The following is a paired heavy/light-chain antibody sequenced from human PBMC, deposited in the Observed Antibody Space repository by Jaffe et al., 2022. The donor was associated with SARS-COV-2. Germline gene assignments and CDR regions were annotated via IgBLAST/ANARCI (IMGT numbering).Heavy chain of an antibody. CDR1: GFTYRSYT. CDR3: ARSYCSGATCYNTFDI. Sequence: EVQLVESGGGLVQPGGSLRLSCVASGFTYRSYTMNWVRQAPGRGLEWIAYFSGGPGAMLHADSVKGRFTVSRDNAGNSLHLQMNSLRVEDTAVYYCARSYCSGATCYNTFDIWGQGTMVTVSS. V-gene: IGHV3-48*01. J-gene: IGHJ3*02. CDR2: FSGGPGAM. D-gene: IGHD2-15*01.
Light chain of an antibody. Sequence: DIQMTQSPSTLSASVGDRVTITCRASQSVSNWLAWFQQTPGKAPKFLIYKASNLESGVPSRFSGSGFGTEFTLTISGLQPDDFGTYYCQQFNDFPWTFGQGTKVEIK. CDR1: QSVSNW. CDR3: QQFNDFPWT. V-gene: IGKV1-5*03. CDR2: KAS. J-gene: IGKJ1*01.